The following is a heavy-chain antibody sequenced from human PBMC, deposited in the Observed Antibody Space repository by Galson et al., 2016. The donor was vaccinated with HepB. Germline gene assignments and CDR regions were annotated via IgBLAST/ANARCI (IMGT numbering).Heavy chain of an antibody. V-gene: IGHV4-59*01. CDR1: GGSISSYY. D-gene: IGHD4-17*01. J-gene: IGHJ6*02. CDR3: AGGRATVTNYYYGMDV. Sequence: SETLSLTCTVSGGSISSYYWNWIRQPPGKGLEWIGYIYYSGSTNYNPSLKSRVTISVDTSKNQFSLKLSSVTAADTAVYYCAGGRATVTNYYYGMDVWGQGTMVTVSS. CDR2: IYYSGST.